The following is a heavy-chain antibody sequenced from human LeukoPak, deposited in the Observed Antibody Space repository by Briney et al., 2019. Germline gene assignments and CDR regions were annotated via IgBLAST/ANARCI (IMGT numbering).Heavy chain of an antibody. J-gene: IGHJ4*02. Sequence: ASVKVSCKVSGYTLSELSVHWVRQAPGKGLEWMGGFDREDDERIYAEKFQGRVTMTTDTSTSTAYMELRSLRSDDTAIYYCARVVDHDYHDYYADYWGQGTLVTVSS. CDR3: ARVVDHDYHDYYADY. D-gene: IGHD4-17*01. CDR1: GYTLSELS. V-gene: IGHV1-24*01. CDR2: FDREDDER.